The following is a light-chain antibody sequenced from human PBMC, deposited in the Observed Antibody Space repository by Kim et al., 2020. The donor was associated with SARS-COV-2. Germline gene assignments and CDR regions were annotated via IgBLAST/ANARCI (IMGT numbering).Light chain of an antibody. J-gene: IGLJ3*02. V-gene: IGLV3-21*01. CDR1: NIGSKS. CDR3: QVWDSSSDHWV. Sequence: SSELTQPPSVSVAPGKTARITCGGNNIGSKSVHWYQLKSGQAPVLVVYYDGQRPSGIPERFSGSNSGYTAALTISRVETGDEADYYCQVWDSSSDHWVFGGGTKVTVL. CDR2: YDG.